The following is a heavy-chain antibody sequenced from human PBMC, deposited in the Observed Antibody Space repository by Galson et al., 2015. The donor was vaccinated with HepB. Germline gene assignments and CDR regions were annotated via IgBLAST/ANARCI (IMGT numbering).Heavy chain of an antibody. J-gene: IGHJ3*02. CDR3: ARDREVLRYFDWLSPMRGYDAFDI. V-gene: IGHV3-21*01. CDR1: GFTFSSYS. Sequence: SLRLSCAASGFTFSSYSMNWVRQAPGKGLEWVSSISSSSSYIYYADSVKGRFTISRDDAKNSLYLQMNSLRAEDTAVYYCARDREVLRYFDWLSPMRGYDAFDIWGQGTMVTVSS. D-gene: IGHD3-9*01. CDR2: ISSSSSYI.